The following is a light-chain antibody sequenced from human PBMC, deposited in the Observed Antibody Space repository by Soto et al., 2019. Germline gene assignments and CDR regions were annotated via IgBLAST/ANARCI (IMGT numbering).Light chain of an antibody. CDR1: QSVSSKY. Sequence: SAATVSLKKGERATLFCRASQSVSSKYLAWYQQKPGQAPRVLIYGTSIRASGVPERFSGGGSGTDFTLTITRLEPEDFALYYCPHYGSPLFPSGPRT. CDR2: GTS. J-gene: IGKJ3*01. V-gene: IGKV3-20*01. CDR3: PHYGSPLFP.